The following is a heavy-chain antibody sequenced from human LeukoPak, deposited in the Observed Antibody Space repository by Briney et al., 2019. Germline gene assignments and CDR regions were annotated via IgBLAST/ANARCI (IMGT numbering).Heavy chain of an antibody. CDR3: ARDRCSSTSCFDAFDI. J-gene: IGHJ3*02. Sequence: PGGSLRLSCAASGFTFSDYYMSWIRQAPGKGLEWVSYISSSGSTIYYADSVKGRFTISRDNAKNSLYLQMNSLRAEDTAVYYCARDRCSSTSCFDAFDIWGQGTMVTVSS. CDR1: GFTFSDYY. V-gene: IGHV3-11*01. D-gene: IGHD2-2*01. CDR2: ISSSGSTI.